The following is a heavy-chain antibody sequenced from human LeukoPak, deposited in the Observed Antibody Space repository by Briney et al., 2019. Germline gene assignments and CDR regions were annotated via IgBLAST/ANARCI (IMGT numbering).Heavy chain of an antibody. V-gene: IGHV3-53*01. CDR2: IYSGGST. CDR3: ARNPEYYYDSSGYFDY. J-gene: IGHJ4*02. D-gene: IGHD3-22*01. Sequence: GGSLRLSCAASGFTVSSNYMSWVRQAPGKGLEWVSIIYSGGSTGYADSVKGRFTISRDNAKNSLYLQMNSLRAEDTALYYCARNPEYYYDSSGYFDYWGQGTLVTVSS. CDR1: GFTVSSNY.